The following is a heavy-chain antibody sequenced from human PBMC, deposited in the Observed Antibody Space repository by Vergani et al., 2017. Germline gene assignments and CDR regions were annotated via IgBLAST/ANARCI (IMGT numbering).Heavy chain of an antibody. D-gene: IGHD3-16*01. J-gene: IGHJ5*02. CDR2: IYYSGST. V-gene: IGHV4-59*01. CDR3: ARVAWGVGYVRDNWFDP. Sequence: QVQLQESGPGLVKPSETLSLTCPVSGGSISSYYWSWIRQPPGKGLEWIGYIYYSGSTNYNPSLKSRVPISVDTSKNQFSLKLSSVTAADTAGYYCARVAWGVGYVRDNWFDPWGQGTLVTVSS. CDR1: GGSISSYY.